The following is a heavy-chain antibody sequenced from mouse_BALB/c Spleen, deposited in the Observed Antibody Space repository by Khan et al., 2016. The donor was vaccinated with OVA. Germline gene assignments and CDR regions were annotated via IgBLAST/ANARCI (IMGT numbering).Heavy chain of an antibody. CDR1: GFSLNTYG. CDR3: ARNSYMYDFTY. J-gene: IGHJ3*01. CDR2: IRSGGST. D-gene: IGHD2-14*01. Sequence: QVQLKQSGPGLLQPSQSLSITCTVSGFSLNTYGIHWIRQSQGKGLEWLGVIRSGGSTDYNGAFISRLNITKDNSKSQVFFKMYSLQADVTAIYYCARNSYMYDFTYWGQGTLVTVSA. V-gene: IGHV2-2*01.